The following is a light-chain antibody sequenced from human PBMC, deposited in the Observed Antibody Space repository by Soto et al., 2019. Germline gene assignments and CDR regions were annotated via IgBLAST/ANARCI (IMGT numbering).Light chain of an antibody. CDR2: RAS. J-gene: IGKJ1*01. V-gene: IGKV1-5*03. Sequence: DIQMTQSPSTLSASVGDRVTITCRASQSISSWLAWYQQKPGKAPNLLIYRASSLESGVPSRFSGSGSGTEFTLTISSLQPDDFATYYCQQYSIYWTFGQGTKVDI. CDR3: QQYSIYWT. CDR1: QSISSW.